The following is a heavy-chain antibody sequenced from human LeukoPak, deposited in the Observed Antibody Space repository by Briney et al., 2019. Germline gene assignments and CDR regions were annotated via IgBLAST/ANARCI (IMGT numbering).Heavy chain of an antibody. CDR1: GGSISSSSYY. CDR2: IYYSGST. V-gene: IGHV4-39*07. J-gene: IGHJ3*02. D-gene: IGHD6-19*01. Sequence: SSETLSLTCTVSGGSISSSSYYWGWIRQPPGKGLEWIGSIYYSGSTYYNPSLKSRVTISVDTSKNQFSLKLSSVTAADTAVYYCAKSQGVAVAGSSGGRAFDIWGQGTMVTVSS. CDR3: AKSQGVAVAGSSGGRAFDI.